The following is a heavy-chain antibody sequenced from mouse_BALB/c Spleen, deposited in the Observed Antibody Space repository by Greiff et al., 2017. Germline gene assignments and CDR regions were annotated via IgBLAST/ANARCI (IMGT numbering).Heavy chain of an antibody. J-gene: IGHJ3*01. V-gene: IGHV5-12-2*01. CDR1: GFTFSSYT. D-gene: IGHD1-1*01. CDR3: ARQGYYGSSPAWFAY. Sequence: EVMLVESGGGLVQPGGSLKLSCAASGFTFSSYTMSWVRQTPEKRLEWVAYISNCGGSTYYPDTVKGRFTISRDNAKNTLYLQMSSLKSEDTAMYYCARQGYYGSSPAWFAYWGQGTLVTVSA. CDR2: ISNCGGST.